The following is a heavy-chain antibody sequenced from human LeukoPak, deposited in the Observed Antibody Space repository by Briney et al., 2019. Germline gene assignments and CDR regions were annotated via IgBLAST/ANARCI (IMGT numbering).Heavy chain of an antibody. D-gene: IGHD2-21*02. CDR3: ARYCGGDCYSGPVFDY. CDR1: GFTVSSNY. CDR2: IYSGGST. J-gene: IGHJ4*02. V-gene: IGHV3-53*01. Sequence: GGSPRLSCAASGFTVSSNYMSWVRQAPGKGLEWVSVIYSGGSTYYADSVKGRFTISRDNSKNTLYLQMNSLRAEDTAVYYCARYCGGDCYSGPVFDYWGQGTLVTVSS.